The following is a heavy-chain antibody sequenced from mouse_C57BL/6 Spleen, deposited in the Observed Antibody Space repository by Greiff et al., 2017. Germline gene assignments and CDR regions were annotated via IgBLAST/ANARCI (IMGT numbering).Heavy chain of an antibody. CDR2: IRSKSNNYAT. J-gene: IGHJ3*01. V-gene: IGHV10-1*01. D-gene: IGHD2-3*01. Sequence: GGGLVQPKGSLKLSCAASGFSFNTYAMNWVRQAPGKGLEWVARIRSKSNNYATYYADSVKDRFTISRDDSESMLYLQMNNLKTEDTAMYYCVRDGYYVGFAYWGQGTLVTVSA. CDR3: VRDGYYVGFAY. CDR1: GFSFNTYA.